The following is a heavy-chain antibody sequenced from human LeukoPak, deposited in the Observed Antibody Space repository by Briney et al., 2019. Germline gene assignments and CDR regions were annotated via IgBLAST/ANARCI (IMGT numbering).Heavy chain of an antibody. CDR1: GGSISSYY. D-gene: IGHD6-13*01. CDR3: ARDSRQQLFLTYFDY. Sequence: SETLSLACTVSGGSISSYYWSWIRQPPGKGLEWIGYIYYSGSTNYNPSLKSRVTISVDTSKNQFSLKLSSVTAADTAVYYCARDSRQQLFLTYFDYWGQGTLVTVSS. V-gene: IGHV4-59*12. J-gene: IGHJ4*02. CDR2: IYYSGST.